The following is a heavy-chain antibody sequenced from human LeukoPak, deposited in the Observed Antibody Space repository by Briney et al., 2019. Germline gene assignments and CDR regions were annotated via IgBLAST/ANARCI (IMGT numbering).Heavy chain of an antibody. CDR3: ARDSGAYYDSSGYFDY. D-gene: IGHD3-22*01. J-gene: IGHJ4*02. V-gene: IGHV3-53*01. CDR1: GFTVSSNY. Sequence: GGSLRLSCAASGFTVSSNYMSWVRQAPGKGLEWVSVIYSGGSTYYADSVKGRFTISRDNSKNTLYLQMSSLRAEDTAVYYCARDSGAYYDSSGYFDYWGQGTLVTVSS. CDR2: IYSGGST.